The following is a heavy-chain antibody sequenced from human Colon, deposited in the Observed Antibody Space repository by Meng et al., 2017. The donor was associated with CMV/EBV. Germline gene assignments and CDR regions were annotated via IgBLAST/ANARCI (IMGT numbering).Heavy chain of an antibody. CDR3: ADIFHFGV. J-gene: IGHJ6*02. Sequence: GGSLRLSCAASGFTFDDYAMHWVRQAPGKGLEWVSTFSTEGNTYYADFVKGRFAISRDISKNTLSLQMDSLRVDDTAIYFCADIFHFGVWGHGTTVTVSS. D-gene: IGHD3-3*01. V-gene: IGHV3-23*01. CDR1: GFTFDDYA. CDR2: FSTEGNT.